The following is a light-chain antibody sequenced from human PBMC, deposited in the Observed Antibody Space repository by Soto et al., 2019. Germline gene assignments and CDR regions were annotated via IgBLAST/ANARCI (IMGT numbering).Light chain of an antibody. J-gene: IGKJ4*01. Sequence: DIQMTQSPSSLSASVGDKVIITCRASQGITNYLAWHQQKPGKGPKLLIYAASTLQSGVPSRFSGSGSGTRFTLTISSLQPEDVATYYCQSYNRPPLTFGGGTKVEIK. CDR3: QSYNRPPLT. V-gene: IGKV1-27*01. CDR2: AAS. CDR1: QGITNY.